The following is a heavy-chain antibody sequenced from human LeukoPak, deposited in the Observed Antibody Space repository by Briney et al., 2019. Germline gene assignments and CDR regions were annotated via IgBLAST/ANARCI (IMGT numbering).Heavy chain of an antibody. V-gene: IGHV4-39*07. CDR2: MFYSGST. CDR3: ARGKFAYGPYYFDY. J-gene: IGHJ4*02. CDR1: GGSISSSTNW. Sequence: PSETLTLTCTVSGGSISSSTNWWGWIRQPPGKGLEGIGSMFYSGSTYYNPSLKSRVTISVDTSKNQFSLKLSSVTAADTAVYYCARGKFAYGPYYFDYWGQGTLVTVSS. D-gene: IGHD2-21*01.